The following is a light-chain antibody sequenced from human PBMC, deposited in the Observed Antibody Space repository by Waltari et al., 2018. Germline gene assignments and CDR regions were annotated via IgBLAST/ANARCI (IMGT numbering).Light chain of an antibody. Sequence: QSVLTQPPSVSAAPGQRVTIPCPGGSPNIGTIYVSWYRQFPGTAPKLLIYEDSERPSGIPGRFSGSKSGTSATLDITGLQAGDEADYYCGTWDSSLSGAVFGGGTHLTVL. V-gene: IGLV1-51*02. CDR2: EDS. J-gene: IGLJ7*01. CDR1: SPNIGTIY. CDR3: GTWDSSLSGAV.